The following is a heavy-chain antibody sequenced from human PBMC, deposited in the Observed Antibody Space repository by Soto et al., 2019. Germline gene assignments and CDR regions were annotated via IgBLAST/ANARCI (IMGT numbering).Heavy chain of an antibody. J-gene: IGHJ6*02. D-gene: IGHD3-10*01. CDR3: ARRQISMVRGVINNYGMDV. CDR1: GYSFTSYW. V-gene: IGHV5-51*01. CDR2: IYPGDSDT. Sequence: GESLKISCKGSGYSFTSYWIGWVRQMPGKGLEWMGIIYPGDSDTRYSPSFQGQVTISVDKSISTAYLRWSSLKASETAMYYCARRQISMVRGVINNYGMDVWGQGTTVTVSS.